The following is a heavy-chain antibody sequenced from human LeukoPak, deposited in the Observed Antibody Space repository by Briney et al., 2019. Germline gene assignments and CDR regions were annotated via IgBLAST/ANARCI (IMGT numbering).Heavy chain of an antibody. V-gene: IGHV3-11*01. D-gene: IGHD6-6*01. Sequence: GGSLRLTCAASGFTFSDYYMSWIRQAPGKGLEWVSYISSRGTTEYYADSVKGRITISRDNAKNSLFLQVNSLRAEDTAVYYCARDTESGSSHWGQGTLVTVSS. CDR1: GFTFSDYY. J-gene: IGHJ4*02. CDR3: ARDTESGSSH. CDR2: ISSRGTTE.